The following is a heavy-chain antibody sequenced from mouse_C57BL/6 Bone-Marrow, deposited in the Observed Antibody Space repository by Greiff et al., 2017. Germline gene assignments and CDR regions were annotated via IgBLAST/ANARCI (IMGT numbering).Heavy chain of an antibody. Sequence: EVKLMESGGGLVQSGRSLRLSCATSGFTFSDFYMEWVRQAPGKGLEWIAASRNKANDYTTEYSASVKGRFIVSRDTSQSILYLQMNALRAEDTAIYYGARDYYGSSYGWYFDVWGTGTTVTVSS. CDR2: SRNKANDYTT. CDR1: GFTFSDFY. J-gene: IGHJ1*03. D-gene: IGHD1-1*01. CDR3: ARDYYGSSYGWYFDV. V-gene: IGHV7-1*01.